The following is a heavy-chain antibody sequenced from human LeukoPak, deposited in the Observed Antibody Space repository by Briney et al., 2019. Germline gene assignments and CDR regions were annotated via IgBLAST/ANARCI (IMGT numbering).Heavy chain of an antibody. D-gene: IGHD1-26*01. CDR2: ISSSSSYI. J-gene: IGHJ4*02. CDR1: GFTFSSYS. CDR3: ARSGEWELGNYFDY. V-gene: IGHV3-21*01. Sequence: GGSLRLSCAASGFTFSSYSMNWVRQAPGKGLEWVSSISSSSSYIHYADSVKGRFTISRDNAKNSLYLQMNSLRAEDTAVYYCARSGEWELGNYFDYWGQGTLVTVSS.